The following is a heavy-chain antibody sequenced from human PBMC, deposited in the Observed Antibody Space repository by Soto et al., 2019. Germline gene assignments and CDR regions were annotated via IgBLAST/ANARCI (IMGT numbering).Heavy chain of an antibody. CDR3: ARDLYSSGWYHAFDI. D-gene: IGHD6-19*01. CDR1: GFTVSSNY. V-gene: IGHV3-53*01. J-gene: IGHJ3*02. CDR2: IYSGGST. Sequence: GSLRLSCAASGFTVSSNYMSWVRQAPGKGLEWVSVIYSGGSTYYADSVKGRFTISRDNSKNTLYLQMNSLRAEDTAVYYCARDLYSSGWYHAFDIWGQGTMVTV.